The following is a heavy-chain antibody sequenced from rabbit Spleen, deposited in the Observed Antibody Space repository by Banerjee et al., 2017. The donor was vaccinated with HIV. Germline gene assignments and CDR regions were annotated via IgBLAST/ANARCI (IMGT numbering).Heavy chain of an antibody. Sequence: QEQLVESGGGLVQPEGSLTLTCTASGFSFSTSYYMCWVRQAPGKGLEWIAGIYAGSVDNIYYASWAKGRFAISRSTSLNTVTPQMTSLTAADTATYFCARSYRDNNWGHNLWGPGTLVTVS. D-gene: IGHD5-1*01. V-gene: IGHV1S45*01. CDR1: GFSFSTSYY. J-gene: IGHJ4*01. CDR2: IYAGSVDNI. CDR3: ARSYRDNNWGHNL.